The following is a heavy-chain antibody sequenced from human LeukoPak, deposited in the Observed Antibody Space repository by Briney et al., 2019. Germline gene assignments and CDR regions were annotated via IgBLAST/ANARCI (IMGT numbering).Heavy chain of an antibody. CDR3: AKVSEFYGSGSFSAAEYFQH. J-gene: IGHJ1*01. V-gene: IGHV3-30*02. CDR1: GFTFSSYG. Sequence: PGGSLRLSCAASGFTFSSYGMHWVRQAPGKGLEWVAFIRYDGSNKYYADSVKGRFTISRDNSKNTLYLQMNSLRAEDTAAYYCAKVSEFYGSGSFSAAEYFQHWGQGTLVTVSS. CDR2: IRYDGSNK. D-gene: IGHD3-10*01.